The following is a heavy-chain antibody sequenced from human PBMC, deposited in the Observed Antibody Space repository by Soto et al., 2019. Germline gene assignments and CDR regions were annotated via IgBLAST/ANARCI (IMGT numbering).Heavy chain of an antibody. D-gene: IGHD3-9*01. V-gene: IGHV3-21*01. CDR1: GFTFSSYE. Sequence: GGSLRLSCAASGFTFSSYEMNWVRQAPGKGLEWVSSISSSSSYIYYADSVKGRFTISRDNAKNSLYLQMNSLRAEDTAVYYCARENILTLRDFDYWGQGTLVTVSS. CDR2: ISSSSSYI. J-gene: IGHJ4*02. CDR3: ARENILTLRDFDY.